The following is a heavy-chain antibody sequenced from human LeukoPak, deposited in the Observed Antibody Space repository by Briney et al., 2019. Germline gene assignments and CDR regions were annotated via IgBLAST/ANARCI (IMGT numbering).Heavy chain of an antibody. CDR2: IYHSGTT. CDR1: GYSISSGYY. D-gene: IGHD1-1*01. Sequence: SETLSLTCTVSGYSISSGYYWGWIRQPPGKGLQWIATIYHSGTTYYNPSLKSRVTISVDTSKNQFSLKVTSVTAADTAVYYCARGIWNEGNNYSDPWGQGTLVTVSS. V-gene: IGHV4-38-2*02. CDR3: ARGIWNEGNNYSDP. J-gene: IGHJ5*02.